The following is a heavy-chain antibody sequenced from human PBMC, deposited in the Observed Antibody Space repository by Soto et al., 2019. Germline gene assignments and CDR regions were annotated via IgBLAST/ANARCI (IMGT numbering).Heavy chain of an antibody. CDR1: GFTLSGSF. CDR3: AGPMDTLFDRFDY. CDR2: IASKAHNYAT. V-gene: IGHV3-73*02. Sequence: EVQLVESGGGLVQPGGSLKLSCAASGFTLSGSFIHWVRQASGKGLEWVGRIASKAHNYATAYGRSVEGRFTVSRDDSRNTAYLQMEGLKTEDTAVYFCAGPMDTLFDRFDYWGQGILVTVSS. J-gene: IGHJ4*02. D-gene: IGHD2-8*01.